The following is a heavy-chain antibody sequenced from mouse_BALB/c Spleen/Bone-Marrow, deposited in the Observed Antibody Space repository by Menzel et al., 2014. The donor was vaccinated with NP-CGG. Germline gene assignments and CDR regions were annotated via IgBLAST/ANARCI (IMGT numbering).Heavy chain of an antibody. CDR2: IWGDGST. Sequence: VQLVESGPGLVAPSQSLSITCTVSGFSLTGYGVSWVRQPPGKDLEWLGMIWGDGSTDYNSALKSRLNISKDNSKSQVFLKMSSLQTDDTARYYCARLYYFLDYWGQGTTLTVSS. CDR3: ARLYYFLDY. V-gene: IGHV2-6-7*01. J-gene: IGHJ2*01. D-gene: IGHD1-1*01. CDR1: GFSLTGYG.